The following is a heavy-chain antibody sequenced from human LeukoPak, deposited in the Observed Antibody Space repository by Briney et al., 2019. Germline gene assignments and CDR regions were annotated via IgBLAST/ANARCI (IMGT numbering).Heavy chain of an antibody. CDR1: GFTFSSYA. CDR3: ARGPGSGWYNY. Sequence: GGSLRLSCAASGFTFSSYAMSWVRQAPGKGLEWVSAISGSGGSTYYADSLKGRFTISRDNAKNSLYLQMNSLRAEDTAVYFCARGPGSGWYNYWGQGTLVTVSS. CDR2: ISGSGGST. D-gene: IGHD6-19*01. J-gene: IGHJ4*02. V-gene: IGHV3-23*01.